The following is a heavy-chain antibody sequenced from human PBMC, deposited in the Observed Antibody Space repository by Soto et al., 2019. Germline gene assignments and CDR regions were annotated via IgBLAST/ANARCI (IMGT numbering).Heavy chain of an antibody. CDR2: IYTSGST. J-gene: IGHJ6*02. D-gene: IGHD4-17*01. Sequence: SETLSLTCTVSGGSISSYYWSWIRQPAGKGLEWIGRIYTSGSTNYNPSLKSRVTMSVDTSKNQFSLKLSSVTAADTAVYYCARGSYVYGEYRHWYSYGMDVWGQGTTVTVSS. CDR3: ARGSYVYGEYRHWYSYGMDV. CDR1: GGSISSYY. V-gene: IGHV4-4*07.